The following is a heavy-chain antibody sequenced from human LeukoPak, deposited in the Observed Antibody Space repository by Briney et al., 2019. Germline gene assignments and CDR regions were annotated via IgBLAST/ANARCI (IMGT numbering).Heavy chain of an antibody. CDR1: GFTFNTYT. CDR3: ARTYYDILTGYNPYFDY. D-gene: IGHD3-9*01. CDR2: ITASSTAI. Sequence: GGSLRLSCAASGFTFNTYTMNWVRQAPGKGLEWVSSITASSTAIYSADSVKGRLTISRDNAKNLLYLQMNSLRAEDTAVYYCARTYYDILTGYNPYFDYWGQGILVTVSS. V-gene: IGHV3-21*01. J-gene: IGHJ4*02.